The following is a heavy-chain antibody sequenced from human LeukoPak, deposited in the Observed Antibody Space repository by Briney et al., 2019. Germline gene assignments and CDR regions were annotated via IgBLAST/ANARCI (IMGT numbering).Heavy chain of an antibody. CDR1: GYTFTGYY. CDR2: INPNSGGT. J-gene: IGHJ3*02. Sequence: ASVKVSCKASGYTFTGYYMHWVRQAPGQGLEWMGWINPNSGGTSYAQKFQGRVTMTRDTSISTAYMELSRLRSDDTAVYYCARAGAPDAFDIWGQGTMVTVSS. V-gene: IGHV1-2*02. CDR3: ARAGAPDAFDI.